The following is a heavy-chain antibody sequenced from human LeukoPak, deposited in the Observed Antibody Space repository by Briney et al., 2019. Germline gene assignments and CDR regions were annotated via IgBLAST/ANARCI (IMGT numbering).Heavy chain of an antibody. D-gene: IGHD1-26*01. J-gene: IGHJ4*02. CDR1: GFAFNNYA. Sequence: GGSLRLSCAASGFAFNNYAMTWVRQAPGKGLEWVSNVNDHGDQTYYADFVKGRFTISRANSKNALFLQMDSLTAEDTAVYYCAKTQWKVGATDYFDYWGQGILVTVSS. CDR2: VNDHGDQT. V-gene: IGHV3-23*01. CDR3: AKTQWKVGATDYFDY.